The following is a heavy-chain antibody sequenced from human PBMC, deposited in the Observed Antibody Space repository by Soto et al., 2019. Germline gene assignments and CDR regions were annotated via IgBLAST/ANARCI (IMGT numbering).Heavy chain of an antibody. CDR1: GYTFTSYA. CDR2: INAGNGNT. V-gene: IGHV1-3*01. D-gene: IGHD3-16*01. Sequence: QVQLVQSGAEVKKPGASVKDSCKASGYTFTSYAMHWVRQAPGQRLELMGWINAGNGNTKYSQKFQVRVTITRDTSASTAYMELSSLRSEDTAVYYCARTLGGVTPADYWGPGTLVTVSS. CDR3: ARTLGGVTPADY. J-gene: IGHJ4*02.